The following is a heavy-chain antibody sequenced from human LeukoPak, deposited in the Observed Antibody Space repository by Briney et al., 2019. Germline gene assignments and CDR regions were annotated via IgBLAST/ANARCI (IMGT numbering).Heavy chain of an antibody. CDR1: GFTFDDYD. CDR3: ARDVLLWFGETRNYGMDV. V-gene: IGHV3-20*04. CDR2: INWNGGST. D-gene: IGHD3-10*01. Sequence: PGVSLRLSCAASGFTFDDYDMSWVRQAPGKGLEWVSGINWNGGSTGYADSVKGRFTISRDNAKNSLYLQMNSLRAEDTALYYCARDVLLWFGETRNYGMDVWGQGTTVTVSS. J-gene: IGHJ6*02.